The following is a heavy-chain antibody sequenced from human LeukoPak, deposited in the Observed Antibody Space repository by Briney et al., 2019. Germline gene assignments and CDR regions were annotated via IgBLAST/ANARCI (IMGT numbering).Heavy chain of an antibody. CDR2: TWYDGSNK. Sequence: PGRSLRLSCAASGFTFSSYGMHWVRQAPGKGLEWVAVTWYDGSNKYYADSVKGRFTISRDNSKNTLYLQMNSLRAEDTAVYYCARHPGYWGQGTLVTVSS. CDR3: ARHPGY. V-gene: IGHV3-33*01. J-gene: IGHJ4*02. CDR1: GFTFSSYG.